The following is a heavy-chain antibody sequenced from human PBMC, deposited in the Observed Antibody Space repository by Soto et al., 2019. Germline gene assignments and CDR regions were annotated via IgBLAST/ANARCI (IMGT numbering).Heavy chain of an antibody. D-gene: IGHD2-21*01. Sequence: SETLSLTCSVSGGSMRSYYWNWLRQPAGKGLEWIGRIYSRGDTNYNPSVKSRVTMSVDTSKNEFSLRLDSVTAADTAVYYCAGIGEDVYYGMDVWGQGTTVTVSS. J-gene: IGHJ6*02. V-gene: IGHV4-4*07. CDR1: GGSMRSYY. CDR3: AGIGEDVYYGMDV. CDR2: IYSRGDT.